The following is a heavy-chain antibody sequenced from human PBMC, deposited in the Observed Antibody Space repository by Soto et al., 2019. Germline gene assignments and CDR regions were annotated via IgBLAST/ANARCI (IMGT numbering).Heavy chain of an antibody. CDR3: VTDPIKLWPYDY. J-gene: IGHJ4*02. D-gene: IGHD2-21*01. Sequence: KPGGSLRLSCEASGFIFPNAWMSWVRQGPGKGLEWVARIKSQTDGGATDYAAAVKGRFTISRDDSKNTVYLQMDSLKSDDTAVYYCVTDPIKLWPYDYWGQGTLVTVSS. CDR1: GFIFPNAW. CDR2: IKSQTDGGAT. V-gene: IGHV3-15*01.